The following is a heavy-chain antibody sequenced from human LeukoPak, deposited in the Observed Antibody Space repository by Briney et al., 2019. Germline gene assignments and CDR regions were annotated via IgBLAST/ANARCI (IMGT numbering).Heavy chain of an antibody. D-gene: IGHD3-10*01. Sequence: SETLSLTCAVYGGSFSGYYWSWIRQPAGKGLEWIGRIYTSGSTNYNPSLKSRVTMSVDTSKNQFSLKLSSVTAADTAVYYCARDFTKYYYGSGSYYRDWGQGTLVTVS. J-gene: IGHJ4*02. V-gene: IGHV4-4*07. CDR2: IYTSGST. CDR3: ARDFTKYYYGSGSYYRD. CDR1: GGSFSGYY.